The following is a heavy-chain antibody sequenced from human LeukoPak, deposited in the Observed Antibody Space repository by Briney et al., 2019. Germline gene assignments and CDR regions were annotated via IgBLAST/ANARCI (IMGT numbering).Heavy chain of an antibody. CDR3: ARLDGYCSGGSCYSVSFVDP. V-gene: IGHV4-4*07. CDR2: IYTSGST. Sequence: SETLSLTCSVSGVSVSGYYWSWIRQPAGKGLEWIGRIYTSGSTNYNPSLKSRVTISVDKSKNQFSLKLSSVTAADTAVYYCARLDGYCSGGSCYSVSFVDPWGQGTLVTVSS. CDR1: GVSVSGYY. D-gene: IGHD2-15*01. J-gene: IGHJ5*02.